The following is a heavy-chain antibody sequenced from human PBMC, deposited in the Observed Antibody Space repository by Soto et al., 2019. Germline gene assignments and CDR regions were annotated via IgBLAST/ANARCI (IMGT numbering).Heavy chain of an antibody. CDR2: LFWDDDD. V-gene: IGHV2-5*02. CDR3: AHLAFCGGSCYYFDY. J-gene: IGHJ4*02. CDR1: GFSLSTSGVG. Sequence: QITLKESGPTLVKPTQTLTLTCTFSGFSLSTSGVGVGWIRQPPGKALEWLALLFWDDDDRYSPSLKSRLTITKDTSKYQVVLTMTNMDPVDTATYFCAHLAFCGGSCYYFDYWGLGTLVTVSS. D-gene: IGHD2-15*01.